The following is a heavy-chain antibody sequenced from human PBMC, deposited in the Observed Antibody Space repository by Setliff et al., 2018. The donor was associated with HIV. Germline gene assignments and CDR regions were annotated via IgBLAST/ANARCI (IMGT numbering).Heavy chain of an antibody. D-gene: IGHD3-3*01. J-gene: IGHJ3*02. CDR2: IYPENSDA. Sequence: ESLKISCKGSGYSFPNNWIGWVRQLSGKGLGWMGFIYPENSDARYSPSFEGQVTISADNSNTTAYLQWRSLKASDTAMYFFARLSQRIMIFGVINRGEEFDIWGQGTMVTVSS. CDR3: ARLSQRIMIFGVINRGEEFDI. CDR1: GYSFPNNW. V-gene: IGHV5-51*01.